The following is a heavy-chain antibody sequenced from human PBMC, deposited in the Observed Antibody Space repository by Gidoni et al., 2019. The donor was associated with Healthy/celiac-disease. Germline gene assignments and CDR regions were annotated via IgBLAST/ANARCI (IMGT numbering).Heavy chain of an antibody. D-gene: IGHD3-9*01. V-gene: IGHV1-69*04. CDR2: IIPILGIA. Sequence: QVQLAQSGAEVTKPGSSVKVSCKDSGGTFSSYAISWVRQAPGQGLEWMGRIIPILGIANYAQKFQGRVTITADKSTSTAYMELSSLRSEDTAVYYCASWGRYFDWLFPHDAFDIWGQGTMVTVSS. CDR1: GGTFSSYA. J-gene: IGHJ3*02. CDR3: ASWGRYFDWLFPHDAFDI.